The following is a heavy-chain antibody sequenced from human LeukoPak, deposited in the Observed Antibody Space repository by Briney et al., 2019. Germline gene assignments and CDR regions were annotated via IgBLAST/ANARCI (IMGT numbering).Heavy chain of an antibody. D-gene: IGHD6-19*01. CDR1: GGSISSSSYY. J-gene: IGHJ4*02. CDR3: ARGRVAGFY. Sequence: PSETLSLTCTVSGGSISSSSYYWGWIRQPPGKGLEWIGSIYYSGNTNYNPSLKSRVTISVDTSKNQFSLNLSSVTAADTAVYYCARGRVAGFYWGQGNLVTVSS. V-gene: IGHV4-39*07. CDR2: IYYSGNT.